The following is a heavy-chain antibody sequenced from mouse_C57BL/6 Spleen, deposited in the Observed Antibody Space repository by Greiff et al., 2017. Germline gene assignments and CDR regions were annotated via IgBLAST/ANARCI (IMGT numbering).Heavy chain of an antibody. J-gene: IGHJ4*01. CDR2: INPNNGGT. CDR3: ARYGLRLYAMDY. V-gene: IGHV1-26*01. D-gene: IGHD2-4*01. CDR1: GYTFTDYY. Sequence: EVQLQQSGPELVKPGASVKISCKASGYTFTDYYMNWVKQSHGKSLEWIGDINPNNGGTSYNQTFKGKATFTVDKSTSTAYLELRSLTSEDSAVYYCARYGLRLYAMDYWGQGTSVTVSS.